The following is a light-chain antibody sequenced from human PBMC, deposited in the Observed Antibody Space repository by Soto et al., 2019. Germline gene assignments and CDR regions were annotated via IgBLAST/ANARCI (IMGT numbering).Light chain of an antibody. CDR1: SSDVSGYNY. V-gene: IGLV2-14*01. Sequence: QSVLTQPASVSGSPGQSITISCTGTSSDVSGYNYVSWYQQHPGKAHKLMISDVSNRPSGVSNRFSGSKSGNTASLTISGLQTEDEADYYCSSYTTSSTYVFGTGTKVTVL. J-gene: IGLJ1*01. CDR2: DVS. CDR3: SSYTTSSTYV.